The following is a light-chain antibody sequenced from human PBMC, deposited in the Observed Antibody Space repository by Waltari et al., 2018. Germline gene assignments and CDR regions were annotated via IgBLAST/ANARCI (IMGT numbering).Light chain of an antibody. CDR3: AGWDGTLNGYV. J-gene: IGLJ1*01. CDR2: NNN. CDR1: SSNIGSSY. V-gene: IGLV1-44*01. Sequence: QSFLTQPPSASGTPGQRITISCSGSSSNIGSSYVNWYQQPPGTAPTLVIYNNNQRPSGVPDRFSGSKYGTSASLAISGLQSEDEADYYCAGWDGTLNGYVFGAATKVTVL.